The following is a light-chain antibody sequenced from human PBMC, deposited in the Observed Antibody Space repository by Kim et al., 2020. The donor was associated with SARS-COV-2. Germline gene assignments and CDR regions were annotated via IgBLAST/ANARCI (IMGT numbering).Light chain of an antibody. CDR3: CSYAGSYTVV. CDR2: DVS. J-gene: IGLJ2*01. Sequence: GQSVPISCTGTRSDVGGYNYVSWYQQHPGKAPKLMIYDVSKRPSGVPDRFSGSKSGNTASLTISGLQAEDEADYYCCSYAGSYTVVFGGGTQLTVL. CDR1: RSDVGGYNY. V-gene: IGLV2-11*01.